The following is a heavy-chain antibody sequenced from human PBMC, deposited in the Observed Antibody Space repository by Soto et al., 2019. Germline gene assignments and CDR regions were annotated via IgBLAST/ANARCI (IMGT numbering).Heavy chain of an antibody. D-gene: IGHD3-22*01. V-gene: IGHV3-30*18. Sequence: QVQLVESGGGVVQLGRSLRLSCAAFGLTFSSYGMHWVGQAPAKGLEWGAVVLYDGRNKYYADSVKGRFTISRDNSKNTVYLQMNSLRAEDTAVYYCAKAGYYDSSGYYELDYWGQGTLVTVSS. CDR1: GLTFSSYG. CDR2: VLYDGRNK. CDR3: AKAGYYDSSGYYELDY. J-gene: IGHJ4*02.